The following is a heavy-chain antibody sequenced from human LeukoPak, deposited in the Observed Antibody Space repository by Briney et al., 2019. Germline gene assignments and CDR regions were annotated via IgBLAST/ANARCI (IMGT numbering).Heavy chain of an antibody. V-gene: IGHV4-59*01. CDR2: IYYSGST. Sequence: PSETLSLTCTVSGGSISSYYWSWIRQPPGKGLEWIGYIYYSGSTNYNPSIKSRVTISVDTSKNQFFLKLSSVTAATTAVSSCGGNLSGFAFDSWGQLTMVTV. CDR1: GGSISSYY. CDR3: GGNLSGFAFDS. D-gene: IGHD3-9*01. J-gene: IGHJ3*02.